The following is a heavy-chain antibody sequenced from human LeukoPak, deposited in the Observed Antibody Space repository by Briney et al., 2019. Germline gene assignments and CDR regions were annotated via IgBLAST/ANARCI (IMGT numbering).Heavy chain of an antibody. J-gene: IGHJ5*02. V-gene: IGHV4-39*07. D-gene: IGHD3-9*01. CDR3: ARDRSRDYDILTGYYEGNWFDP. CDR2: IYYSGNT. CDR1: GGSISSSYYF. Sequence: PSETLSLTCTVSGGSISSSYYFWGWIRQPPGKGLEWIGSIYYSGNTYYNPSLKSRVTIFVDTSKSQLSLKLTSVTAADTAVYYCARDRSRDYDILTGYYEGNWFDPWGQGTLVTVSS.